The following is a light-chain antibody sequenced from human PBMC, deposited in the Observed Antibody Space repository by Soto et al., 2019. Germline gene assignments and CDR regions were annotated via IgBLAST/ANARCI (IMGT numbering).Light chain of an antibody. CDR1: QSVGNN. V-gene: IGKV3-15*01. CDR2: GAS. J-gene: IGKJ4*01. CDR3: QQYHTWPIT. Sequence: EIVMTQSPATVSVSPGERATLYCRASQSVGNNLAWYQQTPGQAPSLFIFGASVRATGVPDRFSGSGSGTEFTLTISSLQSEDCAIYYCQQYHTWPITFGGGTKVDI.